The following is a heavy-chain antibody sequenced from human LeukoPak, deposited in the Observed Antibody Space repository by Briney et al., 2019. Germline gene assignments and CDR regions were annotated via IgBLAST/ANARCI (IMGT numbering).Heavy chain of an antibody. J-gene: IGHJ4*02. CDR3: AKDLGWSVPYYFGY. CDR1: GFTFSTYA. D-gene: IGHD6-19*01. V-gene: IGHV3-23*01. Sequence: PGGSLRLSCAASGFTFSTYAMHWVRQAPGKGLEWVSAISGSGGSTYYADSVKGRFTISRDNSKNTLYLQMNSLRAEDTAVYYCAKDLGWSVPYYFGYWGQGTLVTVSS. CDR2: ISGSGGST.